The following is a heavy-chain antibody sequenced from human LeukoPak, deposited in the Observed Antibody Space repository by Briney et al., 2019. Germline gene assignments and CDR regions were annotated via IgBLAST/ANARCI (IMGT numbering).Heavy chain of an antibody. Sequence: PGGSLRLSCAASGFTFSSYGMHWVRRAPGKGLEWVAVISYDGSNKYYADSVKGRFTISRDNSKNTLYLQMNSLRAEDTAVYYCAKLLMVRGVIVPNYWGQGTLVTVSS. D-gene: IGHD3-10*01. CDR2: ISYDGSNK. CDR1: GFTFSSYG. J-gene: IGHJ4*02. CDR3: AKLLMVRGVIVPNY. V-gene: IGHV3-30*18.